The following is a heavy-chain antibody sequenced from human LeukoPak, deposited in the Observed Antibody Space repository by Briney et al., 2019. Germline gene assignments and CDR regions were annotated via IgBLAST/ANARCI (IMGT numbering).Heavy chain of an antibody. CDR3: AREANTAPSTFDY. Sequence: ASVKVSCKASGGTFSSYAISWVRQAPGQGLEWMGGIIPIFGTANYAQEFQGRVTITADESTSTAYMELSSLRSEDTAVYYCAREANTAPSTFDYWGQGTLVTVSS. CDR1: GGTFSSYA. CDR2: IIPIFGTA. V-gene: IGHV1-69*13. D-gene: IGHD5-18*01. J-gene: IGHJ4*02.